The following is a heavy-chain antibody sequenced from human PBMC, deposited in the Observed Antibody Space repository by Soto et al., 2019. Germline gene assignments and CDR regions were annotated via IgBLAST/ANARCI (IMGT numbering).Heavy chain of an antibody. CDR3: AKDRSSSLDAMDV. D-gene: IGHD6-13*01. CDR1: GFTVSSNY. J-gene: IGHJ6*02. CDR2: IYSGGST. Sequence: PGGSLRLSCAASGFTVSSNYMSWVRQAPGKGLEWVSVIYSGGSTYYADSVKGRFTISRDNSKNTLYLQVDSLRVDDTAVYYCAKDRSSSLDAMDVWGQGTTVTVSS. V-gene: IGHV3-53*01.